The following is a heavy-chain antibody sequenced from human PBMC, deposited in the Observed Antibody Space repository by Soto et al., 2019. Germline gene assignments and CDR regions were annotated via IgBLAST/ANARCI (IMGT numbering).Heavy chain of an antibody. V-gene: IGHV3-7*05. CDR2: IKQDGSEK. Sequence: GGSLRLSCAASGFTFSSYWMSWVRQAPGKGLEWVANIKQDGSEKYYVDSVKGRFTISRDNAKNSLYLQMNSLRAEDTAVYYCARATESGSSGSFHYWGQGTLVTVS. J-gene: IGHJ4*02. CDR3: ARATESGSSGSFHY. D-gene: IGHD6-19*01. CDR1: GFTFSSYW.